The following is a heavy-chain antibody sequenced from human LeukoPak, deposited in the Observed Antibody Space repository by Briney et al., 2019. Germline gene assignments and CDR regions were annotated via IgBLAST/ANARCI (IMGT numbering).Heavy chain of an antibody. J-gene: IGHJ4*02. D-gene: IGHD3-10*01. CDR1: GGSIRTYH. V-gene: IGHV4-59*01. CDR2: IYSSGST. CDR3: ARGRGLGDY. Sequence: PSETLSLTCTVSGGSIRTYHWSRIRQAPGKGLEWIGSIYSSGSTSYNPSVKSRVTISVDTSKNQFSLKLSSVTAADTAVYYCARGRGLGDYWGQGTLVTVSS.